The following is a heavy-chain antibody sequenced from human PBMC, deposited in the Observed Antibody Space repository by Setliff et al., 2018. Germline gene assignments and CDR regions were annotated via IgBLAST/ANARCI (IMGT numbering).Heavy chain of an antibody. CDR1: ALTFSSYW. D-gene: IGHD3-3*01. J-gene: IGHJ5*02. CDR2: IKQDGSEI. Sequence: GGSLRLSCAASALTFSSYWMNWVRQAPGKGLEWVANIKQDGSEIYYVDSVKGRFTISRDNAKNSLSLQMNGLRAEDTSVYYCGRDVFDFRTGQGGPWGQGTLVTVSS. V-gene: IGHV3-7*01. CDR3: GRDVFDFRTGQGGP.